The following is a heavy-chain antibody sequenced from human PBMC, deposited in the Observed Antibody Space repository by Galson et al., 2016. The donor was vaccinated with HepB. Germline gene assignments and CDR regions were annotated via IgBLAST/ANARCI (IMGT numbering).Heavy chain of an antibody. V-gene: IGHV2-5*02. D-gene: IGHD3-10*01. J-gene: IGHJ4*02. CDR2: IYWDDDK. CDR3: AHRQGYGSGFDS. Sequence: PALVKPTQTLTLTCTFSGFSFTTTGVAVGWIRQPPGKALEWLALIYWDDDKRYSPSLKSRVTITKDTSTNQVVLTMTNMDPVDTATYWCAHRQGYGSGFDSWGQGTLVTVSS. CDR1: GFSFTTTGVA.